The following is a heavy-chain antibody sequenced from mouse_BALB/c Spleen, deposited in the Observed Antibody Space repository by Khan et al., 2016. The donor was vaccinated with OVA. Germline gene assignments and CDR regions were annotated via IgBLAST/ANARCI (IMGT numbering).Heavy chain of an antibody. CDR1: GFTFSTYG. Sequence: EVELVESGGDIVKPGGSLKLSCAASGFTFSTYGMSWVRQTPDKRLELVATVSTGGHYTYYTDTVKGRFTISRDNAKNTLYLRMSSLRSEDTAMFYCTRLAYYYDSEGFAYWGQGTLVTVSA. V-gene: IGHV5-6*01. J-gene: IGHJ3*01. D-gene: IGHD1-1*01. CDR2: VSTGGHYT. CDR3: TRLAYYYDSEGFAY.